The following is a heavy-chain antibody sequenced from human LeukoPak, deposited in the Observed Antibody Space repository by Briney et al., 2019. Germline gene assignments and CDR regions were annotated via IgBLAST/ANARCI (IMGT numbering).Heavy chain of an antibody. CDR3: GKDRPLYDY. D-gene: IGHD6-6*01. V-gene: IGHV3-30*18. Sequence: GGSLRLSCAASGFTFSSYGMHWVRQAPGKGLEWVAVISYDGSNKYYADSVKGRFTISRDNSKNTLYLQMNSLRAEDTAVYYCGKDRPLYDYWGQGTLVTVSS. CDR2: ISYDGSNK. CDR1: GFTFSSYG. J-gene: IGHJ4*02.